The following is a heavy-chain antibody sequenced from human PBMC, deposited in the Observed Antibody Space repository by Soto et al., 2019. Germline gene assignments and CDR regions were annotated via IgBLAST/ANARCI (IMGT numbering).Heavy chain of an antibody. CDR1: GGSITSSSYY. J-gene: IGHJ4*02. CDR2: IYYSGST. CDR3: ASHSAHYDILTGYYSYYFDY. D-gene: IGHD3-9*01. Sequence: SETLSLTCSVSGGSITSSSYYWGWIRQPPGKGLEWIGSIYYSGSTHYNPSLKSRVTISVDTSKNQFPLKLSSVTAAETAVYYCASHSAHYDILTGYYSYYFDYWGQGTLVTVSS. V-gene: IGHV4-39*01.